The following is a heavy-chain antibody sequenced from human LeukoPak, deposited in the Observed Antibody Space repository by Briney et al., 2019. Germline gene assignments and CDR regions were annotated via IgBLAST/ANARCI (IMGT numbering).Heavy chain of an antibody. CDR3: VRAFSGAGWFDS. Sequence: GGSLRLSCAASGFTFNNYWMHWVRQAPGKGLVWVSRSNSDGSNTRYADSVKGRFTISRDNAKNTLYLQMNSLRAEDTAVYYCVRAFSGAGWFDSWGQGTLVTVSS. CDR2: SNSDGSNT. CDR1: GFTFNNYW. J-gene: IGHJ5*01. V-gene: IGHV3-74*01. D-gene: IGHD1-26*01.